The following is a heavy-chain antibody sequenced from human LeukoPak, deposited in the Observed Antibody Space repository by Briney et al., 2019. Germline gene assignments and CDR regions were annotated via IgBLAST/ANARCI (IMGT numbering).Heavy chain of an antibody. V-gene: IGHV1-2*02. J-gene: IGHJ5*02. D-gene: IGHD3-3*01. Sequence: ASVKVSCKASGYTFTGHYMHWVRQAPGQGLEWMGWINPNSGGTKYAQKFQGRVTLTRDTSISTAYMELSRLRCDDTAVYYCARSYDFWGGPPFDPWGQGTLVTVSS. CDR3: ARSYDFWGGPPFDP. CDR2: INPNSGGT. CDR1: GYTFTGHY.